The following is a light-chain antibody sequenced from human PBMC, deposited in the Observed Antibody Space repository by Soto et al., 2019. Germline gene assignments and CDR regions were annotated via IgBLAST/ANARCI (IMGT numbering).Light chain of an antibody. CDR1: QSVKTY. J-gene: IGKJ4*02. CDR2: DTS. V-gene: IGKV3-11*01. CDR3: QQRRNSIT. Sequence: EIVLTQTPATLSLSPGQRATLSCWASQSVKTYLMWYQHKPGQAPRLLIYDTSNRATGIPDRFSGSGSGTGFTLTISNLKPEDSAVYYCQQRRNSITFGGGTKVEI.